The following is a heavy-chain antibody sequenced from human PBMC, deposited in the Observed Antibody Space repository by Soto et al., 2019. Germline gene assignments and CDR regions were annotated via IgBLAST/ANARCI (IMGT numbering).Heavy chain of an antibody. CDR2: ISSSSSTI. CDR3: ARDLLFDY. V-gene: IGHV3-48*01. Sequence: PGGSLKLSSAASGFTFSIYSMNWVRQAPGKGLEWVSYISSSSSTIYYADSVKGRFTISRDNAKNSLYLQMDSLRAEDTAVYYCARDLLFDYWGQGTLVTVSS. CDR1: GFTFSIYS. J-gene: IGHJ4*02.